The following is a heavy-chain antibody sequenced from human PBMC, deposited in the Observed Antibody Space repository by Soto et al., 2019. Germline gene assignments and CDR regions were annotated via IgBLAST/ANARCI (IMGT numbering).Heavy chain of an antibody. CDR2: ISGSGTDT. V-gene: IGHV3-23*01. J-gene: IGHJ4*02. Sequence: VLLLESGGDLVQPGGSLRLSCAASGFTFKHYAMSWVRQAPGKRLEWLSGISGSGTDTYYADSVKGRFTISRDISQSTLFLQMNSLRAEDTAVYYCAKDTSGWTENYFDSWGQGTLVTGSS. D-gene: IGHD6-19*01. CDR3: AKDTSGWTENYFDS. CDR1: GFTFKHYA.